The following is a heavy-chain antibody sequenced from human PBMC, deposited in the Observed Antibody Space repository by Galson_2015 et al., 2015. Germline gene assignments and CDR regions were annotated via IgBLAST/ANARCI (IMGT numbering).Heavy chain of an antibody. V-gene: IGHV3-23*01. CDR3: AKDLQMSR. D-gene: IGHD5-24*01. Sequence: SLRLSCAASGFTFSSAAMTWVRQVPGKGLEWVSVVSASGTNTYYADSVKSRFTISRDNAKNTLYLQMNSLRAEDTAVYYCAKDLQMSRWGQGTLVTVSS. CDR1: GFTFSSAA. CDR2: VSASGTNT. J-gene: IGHJ4*02.